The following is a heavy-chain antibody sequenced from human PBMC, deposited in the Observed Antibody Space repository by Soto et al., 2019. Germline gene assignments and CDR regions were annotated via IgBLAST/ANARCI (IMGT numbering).Heavy chain of an antibody. CDR3: TRLPKGSLVTA. V-gene: IGHV3-9*01. CDR2: ISWNSATL. CDR1: GFIFEDFA. D-gene: IGHD2-21*02. J-gene: IGHJ4*02. Sequence: EVQLVESGGGLVQPGGSVRLSCVGSGFIFEDFAMNWVRQVPGKGLEWVSGISWNSATLAYADSVKGRFIVSRDNAKNILYLQMNSLRDDDTATYYCTRLPKGSLVTAWGQGTRVTVSS.